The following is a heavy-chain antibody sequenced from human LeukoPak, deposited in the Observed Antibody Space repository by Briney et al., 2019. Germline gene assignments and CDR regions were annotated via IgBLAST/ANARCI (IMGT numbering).Heavy chain of an antibody. J-gene: IGHJ5*02. CDR2: VHYTGKT. CDR3: VRGYYDKSDSSNPFDP. D-gene: IGHD3-22*01. Sequence: SETLSLTCTVSGDSISSSYWSWIRQPPGKRLEWVGYVHYTGKTNYNPSLNNRATISVDMSKNQFSLTLTSVTLADTAVYYCVRGYYDKSDSSNPFDPWGQGTLVTVSA. V-gene: IGHV4-59*01. CDR1: GDSISSSY.